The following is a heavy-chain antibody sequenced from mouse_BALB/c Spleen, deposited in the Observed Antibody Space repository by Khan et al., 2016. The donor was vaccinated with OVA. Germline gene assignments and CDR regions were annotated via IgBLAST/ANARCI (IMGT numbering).Heavy chain of an antibody. Sequence: EVKLLESGPGLVKPSQSLSLTCTVTGYSITSDYAWNWIRQFPGNKLEWMGYISSTGSTSYNPSLKSRISITRDTSKNQFFLQLNSVTTEDTATYYCARSLYYSDSYAMDYWGQGTSVTVAS. V-gene: IGHV3-2*02. CDR2: ISSTGST. CDR1: GYSITSDYA. CDR3: ARSLYYSDSYAMDY. D-gene: IGHD2-13*01. J-gene: IGHJ4*01.